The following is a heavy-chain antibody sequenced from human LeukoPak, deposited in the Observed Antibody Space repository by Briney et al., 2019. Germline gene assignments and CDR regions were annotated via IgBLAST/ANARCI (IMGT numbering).Heavy chain of an antibody. Sequence: PGGPLKLSCAASGFTFSSYGMHWVRQAPGKGLEWVAVIWYDGSNKYYADSVKGRFTISRDNSKNTLYLQMNSLRAEDTAVYYCARDLRPYDILTGYQAHWGQGTLVTVSS. CDR2: IWYDGSNK. CDR1: GFTFSSYG. D-gene: IGHD3-9*01. CDR3: ARDLRPYDILTGYQAH. V-gene: IGHV3-33*01. J-gene: IGHJ4*02.